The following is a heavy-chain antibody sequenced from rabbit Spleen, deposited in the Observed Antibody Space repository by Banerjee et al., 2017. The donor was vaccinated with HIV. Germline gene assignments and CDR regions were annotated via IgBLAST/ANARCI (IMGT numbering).Heavy chain of an antibody. CDR1: GFSFNSGYD. CDR2: IVPIFGVT. J-gene: IGHJ3*01. D-gene: IGHD2-1*01. Sequence: QLVESGGGLVQPGGSLKLSCKASGFSFNSGYDMCWVRQAPGKGLEWIGYIVPIFGVTYYANWVNGRFTISSHNAQNTLYLQLNSLTAADTATYFCARDTDDEYGDWADLYLWGQGTLVTVS. V-gene: IGHV1S7*01. CDR3: ARDTDDEYGDWADLYL.